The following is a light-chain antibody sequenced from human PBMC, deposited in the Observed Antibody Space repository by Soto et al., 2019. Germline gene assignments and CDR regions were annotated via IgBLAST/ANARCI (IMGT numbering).Light chain of an antibody. J-gene: IGKJ5*01. Sequence: EIVFTQSPATLSLSPGERATLSCRASQSVSSNLAWFLQKPGQAPRLLIYGASTRATGVPAKFSGSGSGTDFTLTISSLEPEDSAVYYCQQRNIWPPVTFGQGTRLEIK. CDR3: QQRNIWPPVT. V-gene: IGKV3-11*01. CDR1: QSVSSN. CDR2: GAS.